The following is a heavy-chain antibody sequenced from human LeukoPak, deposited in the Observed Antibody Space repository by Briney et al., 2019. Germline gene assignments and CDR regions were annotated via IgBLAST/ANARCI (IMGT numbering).Heavy chain of an antibody. V-gene: IGHV4-31*03. CDR1: GGSISSGGYY. CDR3: ARDASRAHYYDSSGRAAFDI. CDR2: IYYSGST. Sequence: PSETLSLTCTVSGGSISSGGYYWSWIRQHPGKGLEWIGYIYYSGSTYYNPSLKSRVTISVDTSKNQFSLKLSSVTAADTAVYYRARDASRAHYYDSSGRAAFDIWGQGTMVTVSS. J-gene: IGHJ3*02. D-gene: IGHD3-22*01.